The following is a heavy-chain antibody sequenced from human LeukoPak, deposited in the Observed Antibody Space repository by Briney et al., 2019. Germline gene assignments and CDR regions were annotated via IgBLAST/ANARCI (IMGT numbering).Heavy chain of an antibody. J-gene: IGHJ4*02. CDR2: ISGSGGTT. Sequence: PGGSLRLSCAASGFTFNNYAMSWVRQAPGKGLEWVSGISGSGGTTYYADSVTGRFTISRDTSKNTLYLQMNSLRAEDTAVYYCAKGSSPFDYWGQGPLVTVSS. D-gene: IGHD1-26*01. CDR3: AKGSSPFDY. V-gene: IGHV3-23*01. CDR1: GFTFNNYA.